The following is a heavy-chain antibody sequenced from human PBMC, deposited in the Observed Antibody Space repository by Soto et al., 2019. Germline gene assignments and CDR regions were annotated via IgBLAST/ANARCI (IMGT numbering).Heavy chain of an antibody. Sequence: QVQLVESGGGVVQPGRSLRLSCAASGSIFRGYGMHWVRQAPGKGLEWVAVRRYDGSNINYADSVMGRFTIYRNNSKNPLYLGMKSLKAEDSGCDYCARGRIGGTTFRGYLDSWGQGNLVTVSS. CDR3: ARGRIGGTTFRGYLDS. CDR1: GSIFRGYG. D-gene: IGHD3-16*01. V-gene: IGHV3-33*01. CDR2: RRYDGSNI. J-gene: IGHJ4*02.